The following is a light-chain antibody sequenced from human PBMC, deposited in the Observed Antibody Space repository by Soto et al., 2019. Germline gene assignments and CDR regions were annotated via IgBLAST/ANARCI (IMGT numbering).Light chain of an antibody. CDR1: SYNVGKNL. V-gene: IGLV1-47*01. CDR2: KNN. CDR3: AAWDDSLSAWV. Sequence: QSVLTQPPSASGTPGQRVTISCSGGSYNVGKNLVYWYQQRPGTAPKLIIFKNNQRPSGVPDRFSGSNSGSSASLAISGLRSEDEADYFCAAWDDSLSAWVLGGGTKLTVL. J-gene: IGLJ3*02.